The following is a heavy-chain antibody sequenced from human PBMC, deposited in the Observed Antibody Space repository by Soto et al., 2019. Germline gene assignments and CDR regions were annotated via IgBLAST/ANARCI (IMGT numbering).Heavy chain of an antibody. Sequence: GGSLRLSCAASGFTFSSYEMNGVRQAPGKGLERGSYISSSGSTIYYADSVKGRFTISRDNAKNSLYLQMNSLRAEDTAVYYCARDIGVIKDFDYWGQGTLVTVSS. V-gene: IGHV3-48*03. D-gene: IGHD3-22*01. CDR3: ARDIGVIKDFDY. CDR1: GFTFSSYE. CDR2: ISSSGSTI. J-gene: IGHJ4*02.